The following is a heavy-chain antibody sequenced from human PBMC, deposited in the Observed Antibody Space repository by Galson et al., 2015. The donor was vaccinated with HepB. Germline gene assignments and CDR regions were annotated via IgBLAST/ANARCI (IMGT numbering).Heavy chain of an antibody. J-gene: IGHJ4*02. Sequence: SLRLSCAASGFTFSSYAMSWVRQAPGKGLEWVSAIGGGGGGTYYTDSVKGRFTISRDNSKNTLYLQMYSLRAEDTAVYYCAKGFYGSGTSKTCLDSWGQGTLVTVSS. D-gene: IGHD3-10*01. CDR2: IGGGGGGT. V-gene: IGHV3-23*01. CDR1: GFTFSSYA. CDR3: AKGFYGSGTSKTCLDS.